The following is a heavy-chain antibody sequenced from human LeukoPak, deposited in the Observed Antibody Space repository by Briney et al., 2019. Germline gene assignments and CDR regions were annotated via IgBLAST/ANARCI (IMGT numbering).Heavy chain of an antibody. CDR1: GFTFDDYA. V-gene: IGHV3-9*01. J-gene: IGHJ4*02. CDR3: ARAGGGGSYYYDY. CDR2: ISWNSGSI. D-gene: IGHD2-15*01. Sequence: PGGSLRLSCAASGFTFDDYAMHWVRQAPGKGLEWVSGISWNSGSIGYADSVRGRFTISRDNAKNSLYLQMNSLRAEDTAVYYCARAGGGGSYYYDYWGQGTLVTVSS.